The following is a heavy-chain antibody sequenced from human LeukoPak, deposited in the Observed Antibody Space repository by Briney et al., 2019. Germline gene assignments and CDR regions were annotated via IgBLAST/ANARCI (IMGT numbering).Heavy chain of an antibody. V-gene: IGHV6-1*01. CDR1: GDSLSSNSAA. CDR3: ARAGMGYDTSTFNI. CDR2: TYYRSKWYN. D-gene: IGHD2-8*01. Sequence: QTLSLTCAISGDSLSSNSAAWNWIRQSPSIGLEWLGRTYYRSKWYNDYAVSVRSRITINPDTSKNQFSLQLNSVTPEDTAVYYCARAGMGYDTSTFNIWGQGTMVTVSS. J-gene: IGHJ3*02.